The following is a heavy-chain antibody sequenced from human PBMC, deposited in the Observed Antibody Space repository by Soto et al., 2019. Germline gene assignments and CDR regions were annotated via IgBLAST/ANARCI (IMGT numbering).Heavy chain of an antibody. D-gene: IGHD2-2*01. V-gene: IGHV4-31*03. CDR1: GGSISSGGYY. Sequence: PSETLSLTCTVSGGSISSGGYYWSWIRQHPGKGLEWIGYIYYSGSTYYNPSLKSRVTISVDTSKNQFSLKLSSVTAADTAVYYCARADIVVVPAAMPQQPWFDPWGQGTLVTVS. CDR2: IYYSGST. CDR3: ARADIVVVPAAMPQQPWFDP. J-gene: IGHJ5*02.